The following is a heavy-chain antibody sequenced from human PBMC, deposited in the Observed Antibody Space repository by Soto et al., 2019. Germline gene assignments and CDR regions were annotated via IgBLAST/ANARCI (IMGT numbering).Heavy chain of an antibody. CDR1: GGSISSYY. CDR3: ARGNCSSPNCYSFSGYYGMDV. Sequence: SETLSLTCTVSGGSISSYYRSWIRQPAGKGLEWIRRIYTSGSTNYNPSLKSRVTMSLDTSKNQFSLKLTSVTAADTALYYCARGNCSSPNCYSFSGYYGMDVWGQGTTVTVSS. CDR2: IYTSGST. J-gene: IGHJ6*02. V-gene: IGHV4-4*07. D-gene: IGHD2-2*01.